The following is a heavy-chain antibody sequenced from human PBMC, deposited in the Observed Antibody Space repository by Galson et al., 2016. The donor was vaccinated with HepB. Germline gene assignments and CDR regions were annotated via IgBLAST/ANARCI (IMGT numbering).Heavy chain of an antibody. CDR1: GASMTSGDYY. Sequence: TLSLTCTVSGASMTSGDYYWTWIRQHPGKGLEWIGYMSHRGTTYYNPSLKSRVTISLATSKNQFSLKLSSVTAADTAVYYCARDHYDASGYYGGFHAFNIWGQGTMATVSS. V-gene: IGHV4-31*03. CDR2: MSHRGTT. D-gene: IGHD3-3*01. CDR3: ARDHYDASGYYGGFHAFNI. J-gene: IGHJ3*02.